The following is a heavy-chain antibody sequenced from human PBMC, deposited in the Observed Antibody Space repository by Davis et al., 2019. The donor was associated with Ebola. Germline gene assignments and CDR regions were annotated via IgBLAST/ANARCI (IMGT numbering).Heavy chain of an antibody. CDR3: ARHVRGTLAVSGLNWFDP. Sequence: SETLSLTCTVSGDSISSSGYSWGWIRQLPGEGLEWIGSFYYTGTTYYNPSLKSRVTISVDTSKNHFSLNLSSVTAADTAVYYCARHVRGTLAVSGLNWFDPWGQGTLVTVSS. D-gene: IGHD6-19*01. V-gene: IGHV4-39*01. CDR2: FYYTGTT. J-gene: IGHJ5*02. CDR1: GDSISSSGYS.